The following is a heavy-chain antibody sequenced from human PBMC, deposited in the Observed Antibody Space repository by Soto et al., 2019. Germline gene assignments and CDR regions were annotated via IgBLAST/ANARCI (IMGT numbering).Heavy chain of an antibody. CDR3: ARWGSSGWYDYYYYGMDV. J-gene: IGHJ6*02. D-gene: IGHD6-19*01. V-gene: IGHV1-8*01. CDR2: MNPNSGNT. CDR1: GYTFTSYD. Sequence: ASVKVSCKASGYTFTSYDINWVRQATGHGLEWMGWMNPNSGNTGYAQKFQGRVTMTRNTSISTAYMELSSLRSEDTAVYYCARWGSSGWYDYYYYGMDVWGQGTTVTVSS.